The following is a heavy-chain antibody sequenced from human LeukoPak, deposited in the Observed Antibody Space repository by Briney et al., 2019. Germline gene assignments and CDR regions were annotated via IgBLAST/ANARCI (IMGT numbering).Heavy chain of an antibody. CDR2: ISWNSGSI. V-gene: IGHV3-9*01. D-gene: IGHD3-10*01. CDR3: AKGAWYGSGSSFDY. CDR1: GILFDHYA. J-gene: IGHJ4*02. Sequence: GRSLRLSCVVSGILFDHYAMHWVRQAPGKGLEWVSGISWNSGSIGYADSAKGRFTISRDNAKNSLYLQMNSLRAEDTALYYCAKGAWYGSGSSFDYWGQGTLVTVSS.